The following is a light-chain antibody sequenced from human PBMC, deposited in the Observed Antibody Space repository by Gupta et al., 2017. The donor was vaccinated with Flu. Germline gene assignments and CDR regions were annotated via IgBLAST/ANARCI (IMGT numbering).Light chain of an antibody. Sequence: ETVLTQSPATLSLSPGERATLSCRASQSVSTSIAWYQQKPGQAPRALFYDASTRATGIPARFSGSGSGTDFTLTISSLEPEDFAVYYCQQRSTWPRTFGPGTRVEIK. CDR3: QQRSTWPRT. V-gene: IGKV3-11*01. CDR2: DAS. J-gene: IGKJ1*01. CDR1: QSVSTS.